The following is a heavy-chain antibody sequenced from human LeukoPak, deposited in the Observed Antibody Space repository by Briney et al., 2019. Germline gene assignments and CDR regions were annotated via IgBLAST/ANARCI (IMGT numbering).Heavy chain of an antibody. V-gene: IGHV3-33*01. J-gene: IGHJ3*02. Sequence: GGSLRLSCAASGFTFSSYGIHWVRQAPGKGLEWVAVMWYDGTNKYYADAVKGRFTISRDNSKNTLYLQLNSLRAEDTAVYYCARKAPIYDAFDIWGQGTMVTVSS. CDR3: ARKAPIYDAFDI. CDR1: GFTFSSYG. CDR2: MWYDGTNK.